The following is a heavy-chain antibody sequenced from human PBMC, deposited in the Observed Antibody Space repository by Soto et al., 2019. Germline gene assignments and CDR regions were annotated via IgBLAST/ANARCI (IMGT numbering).Heavy chain of an antibody. J-gene: IGHJ4*02. CDR2: IIPILGIA. CDR1: GGTFSSYT. Sequence: SVKVSCKASGGTFSSYTISWVRQAPGQGLEWMGRIIPILGIANYAQKFQGRVTITADKSTSTAYMELSSLRSEDTAVYYCARDFGVVSTRYWGQGTLVTVSS. CDR3: ARDFGVVSTRY. V-gene: IGHV1-69*04. D-gene: IGHD3-3*01.